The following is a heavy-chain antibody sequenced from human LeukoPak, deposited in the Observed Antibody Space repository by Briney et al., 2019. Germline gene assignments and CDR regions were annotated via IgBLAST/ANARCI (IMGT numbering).Heavy chain of an antibody. Sequence: PGGSLRLSCAASGFTFSNYWMHWVRQAPGKGLVWVSTISASGHSTYYAASVKGRFTISRDNSQHTLSLQMNSLRAEDTALYYCAKGKVNHDGAFDIWGQGTMVTVSS. CDR1: GFTFSNYW. D-gene: IGHD1-14*01. V-gene: IGHV3-23*01. CDR2: ISASGHST. J-gene: IGHJ3*02. CDR3: AKGKVNHDGAFDI.